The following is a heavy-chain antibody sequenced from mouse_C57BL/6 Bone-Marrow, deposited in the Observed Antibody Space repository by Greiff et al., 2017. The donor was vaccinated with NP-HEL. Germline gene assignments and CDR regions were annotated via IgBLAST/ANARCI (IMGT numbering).Heavy chain of an antibody. CDR3: ARRFITTVVEGAMDY. D-gene: IGHD1-1*01. Sequence: QVQLQQSGAELVRPGTSVKVSCKASGYAFTNYLIEWVKQRPGQGLEWIGVINPGSGGTSYNEKFKGKATLTADKSSSTAYMQLSSLTSEDSAVYFCARRFITTVVEGAMDYWGQGTSVTVSS. CDR2: INPGSGGT. V-gene: IGHV1-54*01. J-gene: IGHJ4*01. CDR1: GYAFTNYL.